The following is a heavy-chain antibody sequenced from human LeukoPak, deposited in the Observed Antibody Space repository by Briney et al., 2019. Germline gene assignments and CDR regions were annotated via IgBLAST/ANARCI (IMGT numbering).Heavy chain of an antibody. Sequence: SETLSLTCTVSGGSISGYYWSWIRQPPGKGLEWIGYPYYSGSTNYNPSLKSRVTISVDTSKNQFSLKLSSVTAADTAVYYCARDEDSAYGSGSYLSWGQGTLVTVSS. CDR1: GGSISGYY. CDR2: PYYSGST. D-gene: IGHD3-10*01. J-gene: IGHJ5*02. V-gene: IGHV4-59*01. CDR3: ARDEDSAYGSGSYLS.